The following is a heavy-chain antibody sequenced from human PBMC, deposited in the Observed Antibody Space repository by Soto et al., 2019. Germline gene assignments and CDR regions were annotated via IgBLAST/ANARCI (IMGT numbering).Heavy chain of an antibody. Sequence: QVRLVESGGGVVQPGRSLRLSCVASGFTFSRYGIHWVRQAPGKGLEWVAVVSSDGNTKYYADSVKGRFTISRDNSKNTLYLQMDSLRPEDTAVYYCAIEIAVAGDLDYWGHGTLVTVSS. D-gene: IGHD6-19*01. J-gene: IGHJ4*01. CDR3: AIEIAVAGDLDY. CDR1: GFTFSRYG. CDR2: VSSDGNTK. V-gene: IGHV3-30*03.